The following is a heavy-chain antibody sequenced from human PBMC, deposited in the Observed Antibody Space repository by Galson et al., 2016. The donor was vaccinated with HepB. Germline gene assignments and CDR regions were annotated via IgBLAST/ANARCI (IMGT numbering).Heavy chain of an antibody. CDR2: IHPSGST. D-gene: IGHD5-12*01. J-gene: IGHJ3*02. CDR3: ASPSGDDPYDAFDI. Sequence: SETLSLTCSVSGGSISSYYWNWIRQPPGKGLEWIGDIHPSGSTNYNPSLKSRVTISGDTSKNQFSLKLSSVTAADTAVYYCASPSGDDPYDAFDIWGQGTMVTVSS. CDR1: GGSISSYY. V-gene: IGHV4-59*01.